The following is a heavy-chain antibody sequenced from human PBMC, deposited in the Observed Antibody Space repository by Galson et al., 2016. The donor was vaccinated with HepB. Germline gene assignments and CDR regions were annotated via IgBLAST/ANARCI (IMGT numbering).Heavy chain of an antibody. CDR1: GFNFNSYW. CDR2: ISSDGSGT. Sequence: SLRLSCAASGFNFNSYWMHWVRQAPGKGPMWVSRISSDGSGTSYADSVKGRFTISRDNAKNTLYLQMNSLRAEDTAVYYCARGLLGGGATWGQGTLVTVSS. CDR3: ARGLLGGGAT. D-gene: IGHD3-10*01. V-gene: IGHV3-74*01. J-gene: IGHJ5*02.